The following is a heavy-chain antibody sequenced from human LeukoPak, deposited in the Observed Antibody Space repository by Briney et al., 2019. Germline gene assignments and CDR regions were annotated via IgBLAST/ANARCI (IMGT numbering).Heavy chain of an antibody. D-gene: IGHD5-12*01. Sequence: SQTLSLTCAISGDSVSSDSAAWSWVRQSPSRGLEWLGRTYYRSKWYYDYAVSVKSRITINPDTSKNQFSLQLNAVTPEDTAVSYCARGATAYFDYWGQGTLVTVSS. J-gene: IGHJ4*02. V-gene: IGHV6-1*01. CDR2: TYYRSKWYY. CDR3: ARGATAYFDY. CDR1: GDSVSSDSAA.